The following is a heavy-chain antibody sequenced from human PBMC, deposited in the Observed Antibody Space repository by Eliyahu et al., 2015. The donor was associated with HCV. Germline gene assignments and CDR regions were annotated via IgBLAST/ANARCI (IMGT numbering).Heavy chain of an antibody. CDR2: IFSNDEK. D-gene: IGHD3-22*01. CDR3: ARSSYDSSGYYYDY. CDR1: GFSLSNARMG. Sequence: QVTLKESGPVLVKPTETLTLTCTVSGFSLSNARMGVSWIRQPPGKALEWLAHIFSNDEKSYSTTPKSRLTISKDTSKSQVVLTMTNMDPVDTATYYCARSSYDSSGYYYDYWGQGTLVTVSS. V-gene: IGHV2-26*01. J-gene: IGHJ4*02.